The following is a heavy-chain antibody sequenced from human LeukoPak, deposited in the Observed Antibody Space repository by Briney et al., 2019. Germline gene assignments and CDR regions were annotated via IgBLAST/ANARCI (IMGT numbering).Heavy chain of an antibody. CDR2: ISSSSSTI. Sequence: GGSLRLSCAASGFTFSSYSMNWVRQAPGKGLEWVSYISSSSSTIYYADSVKGRFTISRDNAKNSLYLQMNSLRAEDTALYYCARHHLFSGSYYYYYYYMDVWGKGTTVTVSS. V-gene: IGHV3-48*01. CDR3: ARHHLFSGSYYYYYYYMDV. J-gene: IGHJ6*03. D-gene: IGHD1-26*01. CDR1: GFTFSSYS.